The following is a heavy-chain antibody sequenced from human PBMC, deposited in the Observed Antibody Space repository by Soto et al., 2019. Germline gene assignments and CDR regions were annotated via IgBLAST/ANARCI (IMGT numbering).Heavy chain of an antibody. V-gene: IGHV6-1*01. D-gene: IGHD6-13*01. CDR1: GDSVSSNIAA. CDR3: ARVSSSWPGGDFDY. CDR2: TYYRSKWYN. Sequence: SQTLSLTCAISGDSVSSNIAAWNWIRQSPSRGLEWLGRTYYRSKWYNDYAVSVKSRITINPDTSKNQFSLQLNSATPEDTAVYYCARVSSSWPGGDFDYWGQGTLVTVSS. J-gene: IGHJ4*02.